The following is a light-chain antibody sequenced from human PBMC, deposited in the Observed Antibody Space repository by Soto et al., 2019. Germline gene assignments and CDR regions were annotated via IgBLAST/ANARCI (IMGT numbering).Light chain of an antibody. Sequence: EIVLTQSPGTLSLSPGERATLSCRASQSVSSSYLAWYQQKPGQAPRLLIYGSSSRATGIPDRFSGSGSGTGFTLPISRLEPEDFAVYYCQQYGSSPRTFGQGTKVEIK. CDR1: QSVSSSY. CDR2: GSS. CDR3: QQYGSSPRT. V-gene: IGKV3-20*01. J-gene: IGKJ1*01.